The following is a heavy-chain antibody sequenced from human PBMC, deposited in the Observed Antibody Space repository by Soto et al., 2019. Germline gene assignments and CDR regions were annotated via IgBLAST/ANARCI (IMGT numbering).Heavy chain of an antibody. D-gene: IGHD1-26*01. CDR2: INHSGST. Sequence: PETLYFTCAVYGGSFSGYYWSWICQPPGKGLEWIGEINHSGSTNYNPSLKSRVTISVDTSKNQFSLKLSSVTAADTAVYYCARGLATIVGAIYYYYYGMDVWGQGTTVT. J-gene: IGHJ6*02. CDR1: GGSFSGYY. CDR3: ARGLATIVGAIYYYYYGMDV. V-gene: IGHV4-34*01.